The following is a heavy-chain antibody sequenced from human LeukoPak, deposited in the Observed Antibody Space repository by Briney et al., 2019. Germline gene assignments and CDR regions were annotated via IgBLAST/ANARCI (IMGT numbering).Heavy chain of an antibody. D-gene: IGHD2/OR15-2a*01. CDR3: ARLAMTIGRDAFDL. CDR1: GDSIDASY. CDR2: MYYRGIT. V-gene: IGHV4-59*08. Sequence: SETLSLTCSVSGDSIDASYWSWIRQPPGKGLEWIGYMYYRGITNYNPSLKSRVTISIDTSKNDFSLSLSSVTAADTAVYYCARLAMTIGRDAFDLWGQGTLVTVS. J-gene: IGHJ3*01.